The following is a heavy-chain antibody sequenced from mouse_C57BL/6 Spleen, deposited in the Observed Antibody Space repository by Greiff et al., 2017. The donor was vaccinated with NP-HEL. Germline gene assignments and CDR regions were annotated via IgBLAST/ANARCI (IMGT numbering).Heavy chain of an antibody. J-gene: IGHJ4*01. CDR3: ASQIYYYGSSYLYYAMDY. D-gene: IGHD1-1*01. Sequence: QVQLKESGAELMKPGASVKLSCKATGYTFTGYWIEWVKQRPGHGLEWIGEILPGSGITNYNEKFKGKATFTADTSSNTAYMQLSSLTTEDSAIYYCASQIYYYGSSYLYYAMDYWGQGTSVTVSS. V-gene: IGHV1-9*01. CDR1: GYTFTGYW. CDR2: ILPGSGIT.